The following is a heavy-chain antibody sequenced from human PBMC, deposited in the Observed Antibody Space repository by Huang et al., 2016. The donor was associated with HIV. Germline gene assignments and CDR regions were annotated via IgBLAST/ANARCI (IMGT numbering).Heavy chain of an antibody. CDR3: ARDRKYDNAWYWFDP. CDR1: GGTFSSYA. J-gene: IGHJ5*02. Sequence: QVQLVQSGAEVKKTGSSVRVSCEASGGTFSSYAINWVRQAPGQGLEWMGGIIPIFGTPNYAQKFQGRVTITADESTSTAYMELSSLRSDDTAVYYCARDRKYDNAWYWFDPWGQGTLVTVSS. CDR2: IIPIFGTP. D-gene: IGHD1-1*01. V-gene: IGHV1-69*01.